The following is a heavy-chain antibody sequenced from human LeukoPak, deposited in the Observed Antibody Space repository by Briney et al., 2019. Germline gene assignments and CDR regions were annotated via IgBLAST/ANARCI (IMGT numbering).Heavy chain of an antibody. Sequence: SETLSLTCSVSGGSISSYYWSWIRQPPGKWLEWIRSIYYSGSTNYNPSLKSRVTISLDTSKSQFSLKLTSVTAADTAVYYCARAPIPYDRSRTDYRFDPWGQGTLVTVAS. CDR3: ARAPIPYDRSRTDYRFDP. CDR2: IYYSGST. V-gene: IGHV4-59*01. CDR1: GGSISSYY. D-gene: IGHD3-16*01. J-gene: IGHJ5*02.